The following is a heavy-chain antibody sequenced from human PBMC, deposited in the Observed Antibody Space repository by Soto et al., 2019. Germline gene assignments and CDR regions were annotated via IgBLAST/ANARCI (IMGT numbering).Heavy chain of an antibody. J-gene: IGHJ4*02. CDR2: TSGGAGST. Sequence: EVQLLEAGGGLVQPGGSLRLSCAASGFTFNSSAMSWVRQAPGKGLEWVSTTSGGAGSTYYADSVKGRFTISRDNSKNTLYLQMNSLRADDTAVYYCAKGRYWIGWYDPYFDYWGQGTLVTVSS. CDR3: AKGRYWIGWYDPYFDY. V-gene: IGHV3-23*01. CDR1: GFTFNSSA. D-gene: IGHD6-19*01.